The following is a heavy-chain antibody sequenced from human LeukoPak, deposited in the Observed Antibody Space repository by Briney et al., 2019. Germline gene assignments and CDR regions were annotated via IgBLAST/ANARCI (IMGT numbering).Heavy chain of an antibody. CDR1: GYTFTGYY. CDR2: INPNSGGT. CDR3: ARDRAWLQNWFDP. Sequence: ASVKVSCKASGYTFTGYYMHWVRQAPGQGLEWMGWINPNSGGTNYAQKSQGRVTMTTDTSTSTAYMELRSLRSDDTAVYYCARDRAWLQNWFDPWGQGTLVTVSS. D-gene: IGHD5-12*01. J-gene: IGHJ5*02. V-gene: IGHV1-2*02.